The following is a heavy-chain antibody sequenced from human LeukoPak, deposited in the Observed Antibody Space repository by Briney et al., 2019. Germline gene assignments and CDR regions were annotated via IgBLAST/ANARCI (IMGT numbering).Heavy chain of an antibody. CDR1: GESFSGYY. Sequence: SETLSLTCAVYGESFSGYYWSWIRQPPGKGLEWIGEINHSGSTNYNPSLKSRVTISVDTSKNRFSLKLSSVTAADTAVYYCARQHYDSSGYYSPFDYWGQGTLVTVSS. V-gene: IGHV4-34*01. J-gene: IGHJ4*02. D-gene: IGHD3-22*01. CDR3: ARQHYDSSGYYSPFDY. CDR2: INHSGST.